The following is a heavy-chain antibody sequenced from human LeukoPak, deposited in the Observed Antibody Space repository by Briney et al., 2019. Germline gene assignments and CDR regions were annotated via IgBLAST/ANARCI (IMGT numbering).Heavy chain of an antibody. V-gene: IGHV4-34*01. CDR2: INHSGST. J-gene: IGHJ6*02. CDR3: ASFGNDGSGSYNYYYYYYGMDV. D-gene: IGHD3-22*01. CDR1: GGSFSGYY. Sequence: PSETLSLTCAVYGGSFSGYYWSWIRQPPGKGLEWIGEINHSGSTNYNPSLKSRVTISVDTSKNQFSLKLSSVTAADTAVYYCASFGNDGSGSYNYYYYYYGMDVWGQGTTVTVSS.